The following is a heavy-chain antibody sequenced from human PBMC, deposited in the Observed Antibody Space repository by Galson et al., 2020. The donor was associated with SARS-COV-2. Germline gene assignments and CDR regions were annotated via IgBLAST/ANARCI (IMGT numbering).Heavy chain of an antibody. J-gene: IGHJ3*02. CDR2: VYNTGST. CDR3: ARDPTMTTVITHAFDI. V-gene: IGHV4-30-4*01. CDR1: GGSISSGDNY. D-gene: IGHD4-4*01. Sequence: SETLSLTCTVSGGSISSGDNYWSWIRHPPGKGLEWIGYVYNTGSTRYNPSLKSRVVISVDMSKNQFSLELSSVTAADTAMYFCARDPTMTTVITHAFDIWGQGTMVTVAS.